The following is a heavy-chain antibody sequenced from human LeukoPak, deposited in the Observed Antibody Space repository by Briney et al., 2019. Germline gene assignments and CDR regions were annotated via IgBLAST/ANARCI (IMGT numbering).Heavy chain of an antibody. J-gene: IGHJ4*02. V-gene: IGHV3-48*03. CDR2: ISSSGSTI. Sequence: PGGSLRLSCAASGFTFSSYEVNWVRQAPGKGLEWVSYISSSGSTIYYADSVKGRFTISRDNAKNSLYLQMNSLRAEDTAVYYCAAQNWNYAYWGQGTLVTVSS. CDR1: GFTFSSYE. D-gene: IGHD1-7*01. CDR3: AAQNWNYAY.